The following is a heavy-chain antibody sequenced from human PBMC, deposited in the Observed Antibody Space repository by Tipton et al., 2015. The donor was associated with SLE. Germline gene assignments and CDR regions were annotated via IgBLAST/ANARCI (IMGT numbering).Heavy chain of an antibody. CDR2: IYYSGST. CDR3: ARRALPGTRSPDY. CDR1: GGSISSSSYY. D-gene: IGHD1-7*01. J-gene: IGHJ4*02. Sequence: TLSLTCTVSGGSISSSSYYWGWIRQPPGKGLEWIGSIYYSGSTYYNPSLKSRVTLSVITSKNQFSLKLSSVTAADTAVYYCARRALPGTRSPDYWGQGTLVTVSS. V-gene: IGHV4-39*07.